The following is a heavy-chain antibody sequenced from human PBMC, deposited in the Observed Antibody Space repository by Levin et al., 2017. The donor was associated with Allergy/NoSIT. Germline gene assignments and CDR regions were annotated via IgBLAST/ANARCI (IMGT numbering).Heavy chain of an antibody. V-gene: IGHV3-7*04. CDR3: ARLGGNGWSRDY. Sequence: PGGSLRLSCAASGFTLSDYWMSWVRQAPGKGLEWVANIKQDGSEKYYVDSVRGRFTISRDNSKNSLYLQMNSLRAEDTAVYYCARLGGNGWSRDYWGQGTLVTVSS. D-gene: IGHD6-19*01. CDR2: IKQDGSEK. CDR1: GFTLSDYW. J-gene: IGHJ4*02.